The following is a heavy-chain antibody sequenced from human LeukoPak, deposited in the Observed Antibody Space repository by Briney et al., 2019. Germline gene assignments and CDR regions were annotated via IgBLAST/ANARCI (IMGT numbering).Heavy chain of an antibody. D-gene: IGHD6-6*01. CDR1: GGTFSSYA. Sequence: GASVKVSCKASGGTFSSYAISWVRQAPGQGLEWMGGIIPIFGTANYAQKFQGRVTITADESMSTAYVELSSLRSEDTAVYYCARGEYSSSFGYYYYYMDVWGKGTTVTVSS. CDR2: IIPIFGTA. CDR3: ARGEYSSSFGYYYYYMDV. J-gene: IGHJ6*03. V-gene: IGHV1-69*13.